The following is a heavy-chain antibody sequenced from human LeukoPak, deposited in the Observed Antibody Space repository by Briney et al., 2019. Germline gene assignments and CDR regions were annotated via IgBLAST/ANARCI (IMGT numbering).Heavy chain of an antibody. CDR3: AKYGNSGWVIDN. Sequence: SETLSLTCTVSGGSIGSDYWTWIRQPPGKGLEYIGYIYYTGGTNYNPSLKSRVTISVDTSKNEFSLKLSSVTAADTAVYFCAKYGNSGWVIDNWGQGTLVTVSS. CDR1: GGSIGSDY. D-gene: IGHD6-19*01. V-gene: IGHV4-59*08. J-gene: IGHJ4*02. CDR2: IYYTGGT.